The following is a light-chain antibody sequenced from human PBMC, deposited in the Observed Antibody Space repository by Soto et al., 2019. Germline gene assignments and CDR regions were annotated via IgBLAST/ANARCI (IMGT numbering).Light chain of an antibody. CDR2: DAS. CDR3: QQYDNLPLT. CDR1: QDISKY. V-gene: IGKV1-33*01. Sequence: DIQMTQSPSSLSASVGDRVTITCQASQDISKYLNWYQKKPGKAPKLLIYDASNLETGVSSRFSGSGSGTDFTFSISSLQPEDIATYYCQQYDNLPLTFGGGTKIEIK. J-gene: IGKJ4*01.